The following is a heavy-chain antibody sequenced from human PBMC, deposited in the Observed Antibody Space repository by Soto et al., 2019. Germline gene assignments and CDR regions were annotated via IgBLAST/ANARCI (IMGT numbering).Heavy chain of an antibody. CDR3: AGGWLGSQIDY. Sequence: QVQLVQSGAEVKKPGASVKVSCKASGYILNSYGISWVRQAPGQGLDWMGWISAYNGNTNYVQKFQGRVTMTTDTSTRTAYMELRSLRSDDTAVYYCAGGWLGSQIDYWGQGTLVTVSS. CDR1: GYILNSYG. J-gene: IGHJ4*02. D-gene: IGHD6-19*01. V-gene: IGHV1-18*01. CDR2: ISAYNGNT.